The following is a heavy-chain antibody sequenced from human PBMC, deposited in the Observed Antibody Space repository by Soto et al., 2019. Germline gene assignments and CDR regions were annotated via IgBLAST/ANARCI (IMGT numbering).Heavy chain of an antibody. CDR3: GRGRSGQIVVFY. J-gene: IGHJ4*02. V-gene: IGHV1-2*02. CDR2: IGPESGAT. D-gene: IGHD1-26*01. Sequence: ASVKVSCKASGYTFTGHYIHWVRQAPEQGPEWMGEIGPESGATRYAQKFQGRVTMTMDTSISTVYMELDNLRPDDTAVYYCGRGRSGQIVVFYWGQGTPVTVSS. CDR1: GYTFTGHY.